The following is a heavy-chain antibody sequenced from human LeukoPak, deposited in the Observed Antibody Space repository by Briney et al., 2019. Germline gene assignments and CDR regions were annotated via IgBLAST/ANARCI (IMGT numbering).Heavy chain of an antibody. D-gene: IGHD3-10*01. CDR1: GGTFSRYA. CDR3: ARDPGFGEKWFEAFDI. CDR2: IIPIFGTA. Sequence: SVKVSCKASGGTFSRYAISWVRQAPGRGLEWMRGIIPIFGTANYAQKFQGRVTITADKSTSTAYMELSSLRSEDTAVYYCARDPGFGEKWFEAFDIWGQGTMVTVSS. J-gene: IGHJ3*02. V-gene: IGHV1-69*06.